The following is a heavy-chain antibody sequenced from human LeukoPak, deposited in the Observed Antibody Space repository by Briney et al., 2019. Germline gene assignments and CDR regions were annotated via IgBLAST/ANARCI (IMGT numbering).Heavy chain of an antibody. V-gene: IGHV3-11*01. Sequence: GGSLRLSCAASGFTFSDYYMSWIRQAPGKGLEWVSYISSSGSTIYCADSVKGRFTISRDNAKNSLYLQMNSLRAEDTAVYYCASPQLVDGANDYWGQGTLVTVSS. J-gene: IGHJ4*02. D-gene: IGHD1-1*01. CDR2: ISSSGSTI. CDR1: GFTFSDYY. CDR3: ASPQLVDGANDY.